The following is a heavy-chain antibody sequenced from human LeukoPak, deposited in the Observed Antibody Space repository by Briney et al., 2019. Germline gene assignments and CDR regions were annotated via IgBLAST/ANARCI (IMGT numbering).Heavy chain of an antibody. CDR1: GFSFSTYA. Sequence: GGSLRLSCVASGFSFSTYAMSWVRQAPARGPEWVSSIRGGGETFYADSVKGRFTLSRDDSRNTVYLQLNNLRAEDTAVYFCAKRPRDSTGYYLGAFDGWGQGTTVTVPS. D-gene: IGHD3-22*01. V-gene: IGHV3-23*01. J-gene: IGHJ3*01. CDR2: IRGGGET. CDR3: AKRPRDSTGYYLGAFDG.